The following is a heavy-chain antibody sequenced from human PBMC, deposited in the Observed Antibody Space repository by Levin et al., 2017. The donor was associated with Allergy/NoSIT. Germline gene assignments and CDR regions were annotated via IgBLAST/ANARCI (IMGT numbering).Heavy chain of an antibody. CDR2: IYYSGTA. D-gene: IGHD2-2*01. V-gene: IGHV4-39*01. Sequence: SETLSLTCTVSGGSISSTTSYWGWIRQPPGKGLEWIGSIYYSGTAYYNPSLKSRVTISIDTSKNQFSLRLSSVTAADTSVYYCATFIPGPSFDAFDIWGQGTMVTVSS. CDR1: GGSISSTTSY. J-gene: IGHJ3*02. CDR3: ATFIPGPSFDAFDI.